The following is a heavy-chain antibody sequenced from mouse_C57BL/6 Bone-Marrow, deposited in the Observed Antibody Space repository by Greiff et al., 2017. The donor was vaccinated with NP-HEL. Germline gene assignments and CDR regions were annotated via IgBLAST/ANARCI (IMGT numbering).Heavy chain of an antibody. CDR2: ISSGGSYT. Sequence: EVKLMESGGDLVKPGGSLKLSCAASGFTFSSYGMSWVRQTPDKRLEWVATISSGGSYTYYPDSVKGRFTISRDNAKNTLYLQMSSLKSEDTAMYYCARENYYGSSPYAMDYWGQGTSVTVSS. CDR3: ARENYYGSSPYAMDY. D-gene: IGHD1-1*01. V-gene: IGHV5-6*01. CDR1: GFTFSSYG. J-gene: IGHJ4*01.